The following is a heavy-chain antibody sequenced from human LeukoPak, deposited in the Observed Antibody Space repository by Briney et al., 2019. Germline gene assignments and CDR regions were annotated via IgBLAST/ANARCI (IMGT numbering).Heavy chain of an antibody. CDR1: GFTFSSYW. CDR3: AKAGGYYYDTSDFH. Sequence: GGSLRLSCAASGFTFSSYWMHWVRHTPGKGLVWVSRIKGDGSSTSYADSVKGRFTISRDNSKNMLYLQMNSLRAEDTAVYYCAKAGGYYYDTSDFHWGQGTLVTVSS. J-gene: IGHJ4*02. V-gene: IGHV3-74*01. CDR2: IKGDGSST. D-gene: IGHD3-22*01.